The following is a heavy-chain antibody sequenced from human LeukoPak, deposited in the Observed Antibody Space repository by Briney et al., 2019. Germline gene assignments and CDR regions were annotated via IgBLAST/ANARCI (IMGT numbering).Heavy chain of an antibody. Sequence: SGGSLRLSCAASGFTFSSYAMHWVRQAPGKGLEWVAVISYDGSNKYYADSVKGRFTISRDNSKNTLYLQMNSLRADDTAVYYCARRFAHWGQGTLVTVSS. CDR1: GFTFSSYA. J-gene: IGHJ4*02. CDR3: ARRFAH. CDR2: ISYDGSNK. V-gene: IGHV3-30*04.